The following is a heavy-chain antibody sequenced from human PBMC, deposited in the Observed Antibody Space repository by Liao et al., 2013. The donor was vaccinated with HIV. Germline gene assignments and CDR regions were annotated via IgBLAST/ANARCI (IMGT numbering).Heavy chain of an antibody. V-gene: IGHV4-59*01. D-gene: IGHD4-23*01. Sequence: QVHLQESGPGLVKPSETLSLTCTISGGSISTYHWSWIRQPPGKGLEWIGHVYYSGSTKYKSSLKSRVTISVDTPKNQVSLRVTYVTAADTAVYYCARGGGGKGFDSWGQGTLVTVSS. J-gene: IGHJ4*02. CDR2: VYYSGST. CDR3: ARGGGGKGFDS. CDR1: GGSISTYH.